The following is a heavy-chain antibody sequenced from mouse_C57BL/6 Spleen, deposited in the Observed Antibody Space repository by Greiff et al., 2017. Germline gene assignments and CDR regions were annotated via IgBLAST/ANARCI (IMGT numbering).Heavy chain of an antibody. CDR3: ARDYYAMDY. CDR1: GYTFTSYW. J-gene: IGHJ4*01. V-gene: IGHV1-52*01. Sequence: QVQLQQPGAELVRPGSSVKLSCKASGYTFTSYWMHWVKQRPIQGLEWIGNIDPSDSETHYNQKFKDKATLTVDNSSSTAYMQLSSLTSEDSAVYYCARDYYAMDYGGQGTSVTVSS. CDR2: IDPSDSET.